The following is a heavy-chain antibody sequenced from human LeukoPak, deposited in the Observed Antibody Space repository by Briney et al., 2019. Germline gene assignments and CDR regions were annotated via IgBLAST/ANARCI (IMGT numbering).Heavy chain of an antibody. CDR3: ARERLVTRYFDY. J-gene: IGHJ4*02. CDR1: GFIFNNYW. Sequence: PGGSLRLSCAASGFIFNNYWISWVRQAPGEGLQWVADIKGDGSEKYYVDSVEGRFTISRDNAKNSLYLQMNSLRAEDTAVYFCARERLVTRYFDYWGQGTLVTVSS. V-gene: IGHV3-7*01. CDR2: IKGDGSEK.